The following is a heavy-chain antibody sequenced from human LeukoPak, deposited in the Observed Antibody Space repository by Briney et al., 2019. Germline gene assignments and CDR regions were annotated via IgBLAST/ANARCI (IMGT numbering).Heavy chain of an antibody. CDR2: IYNGGDTI. D-gene: IGHD7-27*01. J-gene: IGHJ4*02. CDR3: ARGHWGLDY. V-gene: IGHV3-11*04. Sequence: PGGSLRLSCATSGFTSSDHYMTWIRQAPGKGLETVSYIYNGGDTIFYADSVRGRFTISRDNAESSVYLQMNSLSAEDTAVYYCARGHWGLDYWGRGTLVTVSS. CDR1: GFTSSDHY.